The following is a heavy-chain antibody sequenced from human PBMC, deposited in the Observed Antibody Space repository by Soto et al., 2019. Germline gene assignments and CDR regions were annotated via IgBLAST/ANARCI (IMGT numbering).Heavy chain of an antibody. Sequence: QVQLQESGPGLVKPSETVSLTCTVSGGSISSYSWSWIRQPAGKGLAWIGHISTRGSTNYNPSLRSRVAMSVATSKNQFSLRLSSVTAADTAVYSCAKDRFLSGSYHGFDYWGQGTLVTVSA. J-gene: IGHJ4*02. V-gene: IGHV4-4*07. CDR1: GGSISSYS. CDR2: ISTRGST. D-gene: IGHD1-26*01. CDR3: AKDRFLSGSYHGFDY.